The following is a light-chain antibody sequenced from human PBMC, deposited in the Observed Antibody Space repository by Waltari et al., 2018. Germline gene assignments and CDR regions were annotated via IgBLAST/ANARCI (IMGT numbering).Light chain of an antibody. CDR1: QDISNY. CDR2: DAS. J-gene: IGKJ1*01. Sequence: DIQMTQSPSSLSASVGDRVTITCQASQDISNYLNWYQQKPGKAPKLLIYDASNLETGVPSRFSGSGSGTDFTFTISSLQPEDIATYYCQQYDQLPRTFGQGTKVEIK. V-gene: IGKV1-33*01. CDR3: QQYDQLPRT.